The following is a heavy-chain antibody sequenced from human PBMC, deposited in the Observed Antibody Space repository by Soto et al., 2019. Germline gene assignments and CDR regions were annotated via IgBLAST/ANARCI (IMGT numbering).Heavy chain of an antibody. V-gene: IGHV4-34*01. D-gene: IGHD4-17*01. Sequence: QVQLQQWGAGLLKPSETLSLTCAVYGGSFSGYYWSWIRQPPGKGLEWIGEINHSGSTNYNPSLKSRVTISVDTSKNQFSLKLSSVTAADTAVYYCARPHNPTVTTHFDYWGQGTLVTVSS. CDR1: GGSFSGYY. CDR3: ARPHNPTVTTHFDY. J-gene: IGHJ4*02. CDR2: INHSGST.